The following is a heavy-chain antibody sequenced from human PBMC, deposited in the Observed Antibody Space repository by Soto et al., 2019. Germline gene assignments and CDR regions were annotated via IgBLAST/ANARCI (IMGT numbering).Heavy chain of an antibody. CDR2: MNPNSGNT. CDR3: WIAVADLKNYFDY. Sequence: ASVKVSCKASGYTFTSYDINWVRQATGQGLEWMGWMNPNSGNTGYAQKFQGRVTMTRNTSISTAYMELSSLRSEDTAVYYCWIAVADLKNYFDYWGQGTLVTVSS. V-gene: IGHV1-8*01. J-gene: IGHJ4*02. CDR1: GYTFTSYD. D-gene: IGHD6-19*01.